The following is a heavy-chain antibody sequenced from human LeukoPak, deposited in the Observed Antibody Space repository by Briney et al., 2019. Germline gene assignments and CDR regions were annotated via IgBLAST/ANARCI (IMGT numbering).Heavy chain of an antibody. V-gene: IGHV1-18*01. J-gene: IGHJ6*03. Sequence: ASVKVSCKASGYTFTTYGINWVRQAPGQGLEWMGWISAYNGHTNYAQKLQGRATLTTDTSTSTAYMELRSLRSDDTAVYYCARRNSYYYYLDVWGKRTTVTISS. CDR3: ARRNSYYYYLDV. CDR1: GYTFTTYG. CDR2: ISAYNGHT.